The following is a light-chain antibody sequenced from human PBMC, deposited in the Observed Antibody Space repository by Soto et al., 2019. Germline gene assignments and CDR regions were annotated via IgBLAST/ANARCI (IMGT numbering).Light chain of an antibody. CDR3: SSYSSSSTL. Sequence: QSALTQPASVSGSPGQSITISCTGSSSDVGGYDYVSWYQQHPGKAPKLMIYDVSNRPSGVSNRFSGSKSANTASLTISGLQAEDEADYNCSSYSSSSTLFGGGTKLTVL. J-gene: IGLJ2*01. CDR2: DVS. V-gene: IGLV2-14*01. CDR1: SSDVGGYDY.